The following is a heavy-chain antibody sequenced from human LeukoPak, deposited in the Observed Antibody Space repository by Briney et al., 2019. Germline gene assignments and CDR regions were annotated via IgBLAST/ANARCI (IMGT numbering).Heavy chain of an antibody. V-gene: IGHV4-4*09. J-gene: IGHJ4*02. CDR3: VQTTGWPGFDY. CDR1: GVSINRFY. Sequence: SETLSLTCTTSGVSINRFYWSWVRQPPGKGLEWIGNIYSGVPTYFNPSLKSRVTISVDTSKNQFSLNLTSVTAADTAMYYRVQTTGWPGFDYWGQGILVTASS. CDR2: IYSGVPT. D-gene: IGHD1-1*01.